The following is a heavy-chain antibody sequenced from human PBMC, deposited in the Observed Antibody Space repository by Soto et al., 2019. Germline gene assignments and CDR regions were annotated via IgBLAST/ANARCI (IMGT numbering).Heavy chain of an antibody. J-gene: IGHJ6*02. Sequence: SGPTLVNPTQTLTLTCTFSGFSLSTSGMCVSWIRQPPGKALEWLALIDWDDDKYYSTSLKTRLTISKDTSKNQVVLTMTNMEHVDTATYYCARIPYSGSYYYYYGMDVWGQGTTVTVSS. V-gene: IGHV2-70*01. CDR3: ARIPYSGSYYYYYGMDV. CDR2: IDWDDDK. D-gene: IGHD1-26*01. CDR1: GFSLSTSGMC.